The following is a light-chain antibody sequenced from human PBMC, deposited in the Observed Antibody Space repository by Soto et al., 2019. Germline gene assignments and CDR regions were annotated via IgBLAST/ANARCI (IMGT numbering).Light chain of an antibody. CDR3: ISYTSSSTWV. CDR1: SSDVGGYNY. CDR2: EVS. Sequence: QSALTQPTSVAGSPGQSTTISSTGTSSDVGGYNYGSWYQQHPGKSPKLMIYEVSNRPSGVSDRFSGSRSGNTASLTISGLQAEDESEYYCISYTSSSTWVFGGGTKLTVL. J-gene: IGLJ3*02. V-gene: IGLV2-14*01.